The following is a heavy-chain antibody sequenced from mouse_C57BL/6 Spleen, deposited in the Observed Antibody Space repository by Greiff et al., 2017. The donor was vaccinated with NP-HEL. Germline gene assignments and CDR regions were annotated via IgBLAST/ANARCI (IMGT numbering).Heavy chain of an antibody. V-gene: IGHV1-64*01. J-gene: IGHJ1*03. CDR3: ALISRGYFDV. CDR1: GYTFTSYW. Sequence: QVQLQQPGAELVKPGASVKLSCKASGYTFTSYWMHWVKQRPGPGLEWIGMIHPNSGSTNYNEKFKSKATLTVDKSSSTAYMQLSSLTSEDSAVYYCALISRGYFDVWGTGTTVTVSS. CDR2: IHPNSGST.